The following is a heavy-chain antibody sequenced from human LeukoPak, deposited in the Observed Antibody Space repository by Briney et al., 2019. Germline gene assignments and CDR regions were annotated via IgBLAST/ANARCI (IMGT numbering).Heavy chain of an antibody. J-gene: IGHJ4*02. V-gene: IGHV3-23*01. D-gene: IGHD6-19*01. Sequence: PGGSLRLSCAASGFTFSSYAMSWVRQAPGKGLEWVSAISGSGGSTYYADSVKGRFTISRDNSKNTLYLQMNSLEAEDTAIYYCAKAEVQWLVLFRYFDYWGQGTLVTVSS. CDR1: GFTFSSYA. CDR3: AKAEVQWLVLFRYFDY. CDR2: ISGSGGST.